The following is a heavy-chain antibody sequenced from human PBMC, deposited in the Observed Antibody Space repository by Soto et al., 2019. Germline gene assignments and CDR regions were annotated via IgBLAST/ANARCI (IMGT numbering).Heavy chain of an antibody. D-gene: IGHD3-22*01. V-gene: IGHV3-23*01. J-gene: IGHJ4*02. CDR3: AKDRDYYDSSGSLAPIFDY. Sequence: GGSLRLSCAASGFTFSSFAMSWVRQAPGKGLEWVSAISGSGGSTYYADSVKGRFTISRDNSKNTLYLQMNSLRAEDTAVYYCAKDRDYYDSSGSLAPIFDYWGQGTLVTVSS. CDR2: ISGSGGST. CDR1: GFTFSSFA.